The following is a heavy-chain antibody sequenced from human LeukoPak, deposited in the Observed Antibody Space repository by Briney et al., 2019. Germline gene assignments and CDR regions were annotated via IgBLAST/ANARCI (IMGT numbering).Heavy chain of an antibody. V-gene: IGHV4-59*12. CDR1: GGSISSYY. Sequence: SETLSLSCTVSGGSISSYYWSWIRQPPGKGLEWIGYIYYSGSTNCNPSLKSQVTISVDTSKNQFSLNKNSVTAADTAVYFCARGPSRRGIAATVKGLYYFDYWSEGTLVTVSS. J-gene: IGHJ4*02. CDR3: ARGPSRRGIAATVKGLYYFDY. CDR2: IYYSGST. D-gene: IGHD6-13*01.